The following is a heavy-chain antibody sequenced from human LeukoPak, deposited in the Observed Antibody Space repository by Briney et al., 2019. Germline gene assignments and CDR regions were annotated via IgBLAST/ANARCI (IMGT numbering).Heavy chain of an antibody. V-gene: IGHV3-30-3*01. CDR3: ARSYGSGSPRPNFDY. CDR1: GFTFSSYA. J-gene: IGHJ4*02. CDR2: ISYDGSNK. D-gene: IGHD3-10*01. Sequence: PGRSLRLSCAASGFTFSSYAMHWVRQAPGKGLEWVAVISYDGSNKYYADSVKGRFTISRDNSKNTLYLQMNSLRAEDTAVYYCARSYGSGSPRPNFDYWGQGTLVTVSS.